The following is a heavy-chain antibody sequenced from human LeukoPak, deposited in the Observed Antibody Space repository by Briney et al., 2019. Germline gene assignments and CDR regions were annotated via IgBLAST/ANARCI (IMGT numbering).Heavy chain of an antibody. J-gene: IGHJ3*02. D-gene: IGHD5-18*01. Sequence: KPSETLSLTCTGSGFSISSYYWTWIRPPPGKGLEWIGYIDYSGSTNYNPSLKSRATISIDTSKNQFALKLSSVTAADTAVYYCARALRDSYGHAFDIWGQGTMVTVSS. V-gene: IGHV4-59*01. CDR3: ARALRDSYGHAFDI. CDR1: GFSISSYY. CDR2: IDYSGST.